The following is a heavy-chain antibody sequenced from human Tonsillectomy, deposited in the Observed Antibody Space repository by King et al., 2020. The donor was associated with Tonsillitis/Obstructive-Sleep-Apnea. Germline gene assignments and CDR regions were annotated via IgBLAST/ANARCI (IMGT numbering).Heavy chain of an antibody. D-gene: IGHD2-15*01. J-gene: IGHJ4*02. CDR1: GFTFSSYA. Sequence: VQLVESGGGVVQPGGSLRLSCAASGFTFSSYAMHWVRQAPGKGLEWVAVISYDGSNKYYADSVKGRFTISRDNSKNTLYLQMNSLRAEDTAVYYGARGGEVALGYCSGGSCYVPFDYWGQGTLVTVSS. CDR2: ISYDGSNK. V-gene: IGHV3-30*04. CDR3: ARGGEVALGYCSGGSCYVPFDY.